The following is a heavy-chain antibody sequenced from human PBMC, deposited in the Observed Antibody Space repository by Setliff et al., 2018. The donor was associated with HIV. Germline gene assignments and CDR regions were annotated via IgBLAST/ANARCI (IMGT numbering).Heavy chain of an antibody. CDR1: GFTFSSYW. CDR3: ARQGKVGSGSYDYYYYMDV. D-gene: IGHD3-10*01. Sequence: PGGSLRLSCAASGFTFSSYWMHWVRQAPGKGLVWVSRMNSDGSSPVYADSVKGRFSISRDNAKNTLYLQMNSLRAEDTAVYYCARQGKVGSGSYDYYYYMDVWGKGTTVTVSS. CDR2: MNSDGSSP. V-gene: IGHV3-74*03. J-gene: IGHJ6*03.